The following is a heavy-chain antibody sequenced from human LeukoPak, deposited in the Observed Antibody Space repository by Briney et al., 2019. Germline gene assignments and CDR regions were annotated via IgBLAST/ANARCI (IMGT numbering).Heavy chain of an antibody. D-gene: IGHD4-17*01. J-gene: IGHJ4*02. V-gene: IGHV4-4*07. CDR2: IYSSGST. CDR3: ASDYGD. CDR1: GGSIGSYY. Sequence: WETLSLTCTVSGGSIGSYYWSWIRQPAGKGLEWIGRIYSSGSTNYNPSLKSRVTISVDKSRNQFSLKLSSVTAADTAVYYCASDYGDWGQGTLVTVSS.